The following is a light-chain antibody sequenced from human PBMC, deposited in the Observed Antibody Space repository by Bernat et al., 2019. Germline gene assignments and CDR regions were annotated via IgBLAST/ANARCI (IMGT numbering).Light chain of an antibody. Sequence: DIQMTQSPSTLSASVGDRVTITCRASQSISSWLAWYQQKSGKAPKLLIYKASSVESGVPSRFSGSGSGTEFTLTISSLQPDDFATYYCQQYNSYSRLTFGGGTKVEIK. J-gene: IGKJ4*01. CDR1: QSISSW. CDR3: QQYNSYSRLT. CDR2: KAS. V-gene: IGKV1-5*03.